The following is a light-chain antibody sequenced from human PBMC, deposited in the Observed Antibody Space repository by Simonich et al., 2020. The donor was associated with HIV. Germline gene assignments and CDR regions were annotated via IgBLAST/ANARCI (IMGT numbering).Light chain of an antibody. CDR3: LQHNSYPPT. V-gene: IGKV1-8*01. CDR1: QGISSY. Sequence: IRMTQSPSSLSASTGDRVTITCRASQGISSYLAWYQQKPGKAPKLLIYAASTLQSGVPSRFSCSGSGTDFTLTISCLQSEDFATYYCLQHNSYPPTFGGGTKVEIK. J-gene: IGKJ4*01. CDR2: AAS.